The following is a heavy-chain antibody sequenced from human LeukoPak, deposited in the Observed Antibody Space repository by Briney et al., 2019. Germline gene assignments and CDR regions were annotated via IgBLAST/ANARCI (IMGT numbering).Heavy chain of an antibody. D-gene: IGHD2-21*02. Sequence: SETLSLTCTVSGGSISSYYWSWIRQPPGKGLEWIGYIYYRGSTNYNPSLKSRVTISVDTSKNQFSLNLSSVTPADTAVYYCARGGRTATFDYWGQGALVTVSS. J-gene: IGHJ4*02. CDR2: IYYRGST. V-gene: IGHV4-59*01. CDR3: ARGGRTATFDY. CDR1: GGSISSYY.